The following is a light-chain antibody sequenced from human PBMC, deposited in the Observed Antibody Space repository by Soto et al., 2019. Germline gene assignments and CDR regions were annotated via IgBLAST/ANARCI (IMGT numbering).Light chain of an antibody. J-gene: IGLJ1*01. V-gene: IGLV2-8*01. CDR3: SSYVGTNSYV. CDR2: EVY. Sequence: QSVLTQPPSASGSPGQSVTISCTGTSSDVGGYNYFSWYQQHPGKAPKLIIYEVYKRPSGVPDRFSGSKSGNTAALTFSGLQAEDEADYYCSSYVGTNSYVFGTGTKVTVL. CDR1: SSDVGGYNY.